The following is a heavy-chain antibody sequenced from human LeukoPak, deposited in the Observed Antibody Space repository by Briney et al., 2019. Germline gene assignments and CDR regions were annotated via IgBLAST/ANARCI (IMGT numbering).Heavy chain of an antibody. D-gene: IGHD6-13*01. CDR1: GFTFSSYS. J-gene: IGHJ4*02. V-gene: IGHV3-21*01. CDR3: ARNLQAKYSSSWSVFDY. Sequence: GGSLRLSCAASGFTFSSYSMNWVRQAPGKGLEWVSSISSSSSYIYYADSVKGRFTISRDNAKNSLYLLMNSLRAEDTAVYYCARNLQAKYSSSWSVFDYWGQGTLVTVSS. CDR2: ISSSSSYI.